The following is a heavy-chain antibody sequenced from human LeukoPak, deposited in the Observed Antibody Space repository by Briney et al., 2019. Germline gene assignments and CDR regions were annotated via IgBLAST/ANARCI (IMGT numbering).Heavy chain of an antibody. J-gene: IGHJ4*02. Sequence: PSETLSLTCTVSGGSISSYYWSWIRQPPGKGLEWIGEINHSGSTNYNPSLKSRVTISVDTSKNQFSLKLSSVTAADTAVYYCARYAPSEGYFDYWGQGTLVTVSS. CDR1: GGSISSYY. CDR2: INHSGST. V-gene: IGHV4-34*01. D-gene: IGHD2-2*01. CDR3: ARYAPSEGYFDY.